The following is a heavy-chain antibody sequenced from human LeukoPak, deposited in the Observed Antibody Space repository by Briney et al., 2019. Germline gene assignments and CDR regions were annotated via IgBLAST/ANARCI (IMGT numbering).Heavy chain of an antibody. D-gene: IGHD3-22*01. CDR3: ARVTGYMIEDYFDY. Sequence: SETLSLTCTVSGGSISTSNYYWGWIRQPPGKGLEWIGYIYYSGSINYKPSLKSRVTISVETSKNQFSLKLRSVTAADTAVYYCARVTGYMIEDYFDYWGQGTLVTVSS. J-gene: IGHJ4*02. V-gene: IGHV4-61*05. CDR1: GGSISTSNYY. CDR2: IYYSGSI.